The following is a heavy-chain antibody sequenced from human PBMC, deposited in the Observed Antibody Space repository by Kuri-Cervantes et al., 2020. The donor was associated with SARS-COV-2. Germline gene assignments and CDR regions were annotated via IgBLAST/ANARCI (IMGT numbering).Heavy chain of an antibody. J-gene: IGHJ6*03. CDR3: ARDYPLRWPFWNYYYYMDV. CDR1: GFTFSSYR. Sequence: GESLKISCAASGFTFSSYRMSWVRQAPGKGLEWVANIKQDGSEKYYVDSVKGRFTISRDNAKNSLYLQMNSLRAEDTAVYYCARDYPLRWPFWNYYYYMDVWGKGTMVTVSS. CDR2: IKQDGSEK. D-gene: IGHD4-23*01. V-gene: IGHV3-7*01.